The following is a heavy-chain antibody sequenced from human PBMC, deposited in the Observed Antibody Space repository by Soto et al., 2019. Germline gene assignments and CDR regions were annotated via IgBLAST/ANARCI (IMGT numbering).Heavy chain of an antibody. D-gene: IGHD2-15*01. J-gene: IGHJ6*02. Sequence: DAAKVSCKASGYTFTSYGISWVRQAPGQGLEWMGWISAYNGNTNYAQKLQGRVTMTTDTSTSTAYMELRSLRSDDTAVYYCARGSAQVVVVAADVWGQGTTVTVSS. CDR2: ISAYNGNT. V-gene: IGHV1-18*01. CDR1: GYTFTSYG. CDR3: ARGSAQVVVVAADV.